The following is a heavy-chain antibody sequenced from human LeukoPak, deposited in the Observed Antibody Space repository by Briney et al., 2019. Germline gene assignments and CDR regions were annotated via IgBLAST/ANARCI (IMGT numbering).Heavy chain of an antibody. Sequence: SETLSLTCTVSGGSVSSGSYYWSWIRQPPGKGLEWIGYIYYSGSTNYNPSLKSRVTISVDTSKNQFSLKLSSVTAADTAVYYCARLREDDSSGYSPDYWGQGTLVTVSS. D-gene: IGHD3-22*01. CDR2: IYYSGST. CDR3: ARLREDDSSGYSPDY. V-gene: IGHV4-61*01. J-gene: IGHJ4*02. CDR1: GGSVSSGSYY.